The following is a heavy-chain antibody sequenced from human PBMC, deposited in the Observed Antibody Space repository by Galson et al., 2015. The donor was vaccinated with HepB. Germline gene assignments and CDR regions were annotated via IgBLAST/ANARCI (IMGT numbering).Heavy chain of an antibody. CDR3: AREIHKYFYDSSGYDY. Sequence: CAISGDSVSNNYAAWNWIRQSPSRGLEWLGRTYYRSKWYNDYANSVKSRVTINSDTSKNQFSLHLKSVTPDDTAVYYCAREIHKYFYDSSGYDYWGQGSLGTGSS. D-gene: IGHD3-22*01. CDR1: GDSVSNNYAA. CDR2: TYYRSKWYN. J-gene: IGHJ4*02. V-gene: IGHV6-1*01.